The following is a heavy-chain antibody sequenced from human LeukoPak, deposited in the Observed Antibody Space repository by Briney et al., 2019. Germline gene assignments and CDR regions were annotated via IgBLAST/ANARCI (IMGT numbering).Heavy chain of an antibody. Sequence: ASVKVSCKASGYTFTSYAIYWVRQAPGQGLEWMGWINTNTGNPTYAQGFTGRFVFSLDTSVSTAYLQISGLKTEDTAVYYCASEGLSGSTDYWGQGTLVTVSS. D-gene: IGHD3-22*01. CDR1: GYTFTSYA. J-gene: IGHJ4*02. CDR2: INTNTGNP. CDR3: ASEGLSGSTDY. V-gene: IGHV7-4-1*02.